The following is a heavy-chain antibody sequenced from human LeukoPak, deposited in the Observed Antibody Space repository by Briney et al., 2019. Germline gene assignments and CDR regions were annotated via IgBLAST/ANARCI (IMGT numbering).Heavy chain of an antibody. CDR3: ARDQYCSSGRCYSDY. CDR2: ISSSSGFI. D-gene: IGHD2-2*01. J-gene: IGHJ4*02. CDR1: GFSFSDYP. V-gene: IGHV3-21*01. Sequence: GGSLRLSRAASGFSFSDYPMNWVRQAPGRGLEWVSSISSSSGFIYYADSVKGRFTISRDNAKNSLYLQMNSLRAEDTAVYYCARDQYCSSGRCYSDYWGQGTLVTVSS.